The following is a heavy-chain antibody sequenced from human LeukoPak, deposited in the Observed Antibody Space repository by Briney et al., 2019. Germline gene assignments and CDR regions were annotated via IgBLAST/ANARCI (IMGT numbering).Heavy chain of an antibody. CDR1: GGTFSSYA. Sequence: GASVRVSCKASGGTFSSYAISWVRQAPGQGLEWMGGIIPIFGTANYAQKFQGRVTITADESTSTAYMELSSLRSEDTAVYYCARDPGGWFDYWGQGTLVTVSS. D-gene: IGHD6-19*01. CDR3: ARDPGGWFDY. V-gene: IGHV1-69*13. J-gene: IGHJ4*02. CDR2: IIPIFGTA.